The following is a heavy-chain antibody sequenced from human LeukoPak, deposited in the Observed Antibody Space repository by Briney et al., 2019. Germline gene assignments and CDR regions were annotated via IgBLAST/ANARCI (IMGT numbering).Heavy chain of an antibody. J-gene: IGHJ4*02. CDR3: ARGGLTITMFGVPIIRIFDY. CDR1: GFTFSSFS. CDR2: ISASGGLSSV. V-gene: IGHV3-21*01. Sequence: GGSLRLSCAASGFTFSSFSMNWVRQAPGKGLEWVSSISASGGLSSVDSADSVKGRFTISRDNAKNSLFLQMNSLGAEDTAVYYWARGGLTITMFGVPIIRIFDYWGQGTLVTVSS. D-gene: IGHD3-3*01.